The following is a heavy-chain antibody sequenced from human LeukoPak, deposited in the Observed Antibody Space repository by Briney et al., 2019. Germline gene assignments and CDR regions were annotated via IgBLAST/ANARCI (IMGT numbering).Heavy chain of an antibody. V-gene: IGHV3-7*01. J-gene: IGHJ4*02. CDR1: GFTFPNYW. D-gene: IGHD2-15*01. Sequence: PGGSLRLSCAASGFTFPNYWMSWVRQAPGKGLEWVANIRQDGSEKFYVDSVKGRFTISRDNDKSSLYLQMNSLRGEDTAVYFCARGGGSWELILWGQGTLVTVS. CDR2: IRQDGSEK. CDR3: ARGGGSWELIL.